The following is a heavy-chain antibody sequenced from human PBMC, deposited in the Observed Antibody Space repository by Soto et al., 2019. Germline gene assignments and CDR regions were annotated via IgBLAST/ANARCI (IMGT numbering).Heavy chain of an antibody. CDR1: GFTFSSYA. CDR2: ISYDGSNK. V-gene: IGHV3-30-3*01. CDR3: ARERTKIAFWSGYYKYDAFDI. D-gene: IGHD3-3*01. J-gene: IGHJ3*02. Sequence: QVQLVESGGGVVQPGRSLRLSCAASGFTFSSYAMHWVRQAPGKGLEWVAVISYDGSNKYYADSVKGRFTISRDNSKNTLYLQMNSLRAEDTAVYYCARERTKIAFWSGYYKYDAFDIWGQGTMVTVSS.